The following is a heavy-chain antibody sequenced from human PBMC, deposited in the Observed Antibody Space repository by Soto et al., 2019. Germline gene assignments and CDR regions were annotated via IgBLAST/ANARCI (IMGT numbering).Heavy chain of an antibody. CDR3: ARGIKGGGLAGKYSNYGMDV. Sequence: ASLKVSCKASGYTFTGYYMHWVRQAPGQGLEWMGWINPNSGGTNYAQKFQGWVTMTRDTSISTAYMELSRLRSDDTAVYYCARGIKGGGLAGKYSNYGMDVWGQGTTVTVSS. J-gene: IGHJ6*02. V-gene: IGHV1-2*04. CDR1: GYTFTGYY. D-gene: IGHD3-16*01. CDR2: INPNSGGT.